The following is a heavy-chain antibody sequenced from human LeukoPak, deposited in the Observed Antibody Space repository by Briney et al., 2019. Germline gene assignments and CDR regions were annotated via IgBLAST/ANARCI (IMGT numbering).Heavy chain of an antibody. D-gene: IGHD1-26*01. CDR3: AKDPAGDYYFDY. CDR1: GFTFSSYW. CDR2: ISGSGGST. V-gene: IGHV3-23*01. J-gene: IGHJ4*02. Sequence: PGGSLRLSCAASGFTFSSYWMHWVRQAPGKGLEWVSAISGSGGSTYYADSVKGRFTISRDNSKNTLYLQMNSLRAEDTAVYYCAKDPAGDYYFDYWGQGTLVTVSS.